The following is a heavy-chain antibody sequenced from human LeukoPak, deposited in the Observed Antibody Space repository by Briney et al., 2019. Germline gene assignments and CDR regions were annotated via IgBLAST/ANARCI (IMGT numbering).Heavy chain of an antibody. CDR2: ISGSGGST. CDR1: GFTFSSYA. D-gene: IGHD3-22*01. J-gene: IGHJ4*02. V-gene: IGHV3-23*01. Sequence: GGSLRLSCAASGFTFSSYAMSWVRQAPGKGLEWVSAISGSGGSTYYADSVKGRFTISRDNSKNTLYLQMNSLRAEDTAIYYCAKDSYDSSGSRYDYWGQGTLVTVSS. CDR3: AKDSYDSSGSRYDY.